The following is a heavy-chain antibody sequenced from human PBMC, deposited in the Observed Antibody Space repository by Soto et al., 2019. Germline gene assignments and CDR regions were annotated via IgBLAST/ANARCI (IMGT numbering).Heavy chain of an antibody. J-gene: IGHJ4*02. D-gene: IGHD1-26*01. CDR3: ARDHGGQSGNFIFDN. CDR2: IWYGGSDK. Sequence: GGSLRLSCATSGFTFSDYVMHWVRQAPGKGLEWVAVIWYGGSDKYYADSVKGRFTISRDNSKNTLYLQMNSLRAEDTAVYYCARDHGGQSGNFIFDNWGQGTLVTVSS. V-gene: IGHV3-33*01. CDR1: GFTFSDYV.